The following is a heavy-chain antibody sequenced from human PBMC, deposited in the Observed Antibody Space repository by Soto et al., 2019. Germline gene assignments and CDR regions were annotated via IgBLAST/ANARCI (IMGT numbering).Heavy chain of an antibody. CDR1: GFTFSSYG. CDR3: ARPRSTSQLWTGGMDV. V-gene: IGHV3-33*01. CDR2: IWYDGSNK. Sequence: GGSLRLSCAASGFTFSSYGMHWVRQAPGKGLEWVAVIWYDGSNKYYADSVKGRFTISRDNSKNTLYLQMNSLRAEDTAVYYCARPRSTSQLWTGGMDVWGQGTTVTVSS. D-gene: IGHD2-2*01. J-gene: IGHJ6*02.